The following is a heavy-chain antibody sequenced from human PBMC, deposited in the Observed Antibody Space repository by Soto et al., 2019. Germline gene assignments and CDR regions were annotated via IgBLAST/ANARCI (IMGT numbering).Heavy chain of an antibody. D-gene: IGHD4-17*01. J-gene: IGHJ4*02. Sequence: GGSLRLSCVASGFTFNNYAMSWVRQAPGKGLEWVSALGGGGRTAYYADSVKGRFTISRDNSKKTLYLQMDSLRAEDTAMYYCARDHGDYDYYFNYWGRGTLVTVSS. CDR3: ARDHGDYDYYFNY. CDR1: GFTFNNYA. V-gene: IGHV3-23*01. CDR2: LGGGGRTA.